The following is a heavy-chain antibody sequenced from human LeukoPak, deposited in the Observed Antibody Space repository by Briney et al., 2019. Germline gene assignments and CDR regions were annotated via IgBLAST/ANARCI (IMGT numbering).Heavy chain of an antibody. D-gene: IGHD3-9*01. CDR1: GYTFTGYY. J-gene: IGHJ4*02. CDR2: INPNIGGT. CDR3: ASGDILTGYYSGYYFDY. Sequence: ASVKVSCKASGYTFTGYYMHWVRQAPGQGLEWMGRINPNIGGTNYAQKFQGRVTMTRDTSISTAYMELSRLRSADTAVYYCASGDILTGYYSGYYFDYWGQGTLVTVSS. V-gene: IGHV1-2*06.